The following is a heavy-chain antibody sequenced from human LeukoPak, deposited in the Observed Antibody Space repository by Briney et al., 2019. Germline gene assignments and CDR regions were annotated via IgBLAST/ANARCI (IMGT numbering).Heavy chain of an antibody. CDR1: GFTVSSNY. Sequence: GRSLRLSCAASGFTVSSNYMSWVRQAPGKGLEWVSVIYSGGTAYYADSVEGRFTISRDNSKNTLYLQMNSLRAEDTAVYYCARTTTFAPHFDYWGQGTLVTVSS. CDR3: ARTTTFAPHFDY. CDR2: IYSGGTA. J-gene: IGHJ4*02. V-gene: IGHV3-66*01. D-gene: IGHD1-1*01.